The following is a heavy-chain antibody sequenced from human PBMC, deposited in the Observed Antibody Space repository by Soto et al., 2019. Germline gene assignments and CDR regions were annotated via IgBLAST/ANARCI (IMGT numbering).Heavy chain of an antibody. J-gene: IGHJ2*01. CDR3: ARNPPYYYDSSGYTNWYFDL. D-gene: IGHD3-22*01. CDR1: GSSFASYA. CDR2: ISAYNGNT. Sequence: ASVKVSCKACGSSFASYAMSWGRQAPGQGLEWMGWISAYNGNTNYAQKLQGRVTMTTDTSTSTAYMELRSLRSDDTAVYYCARNPPYYYDSSGYTNWYFDLSGRGTLVTVSS. V-gene: IGHV1-18*04.